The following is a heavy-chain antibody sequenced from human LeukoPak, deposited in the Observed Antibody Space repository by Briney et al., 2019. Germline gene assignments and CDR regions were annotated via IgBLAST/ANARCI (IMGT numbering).Heavy chain of an antibody. Sequence: PSETLSLTCTVSGGSISSYYWSWIRQPPGKGLEWMGYIYYSGSTNYNPSLKSRVTISVDTSKNQFSLKLSSVTAADTAVYYCARAGGSYYPIMYNWFDPWGQGTLVTVSS. CDR1: GGSISSYY. J-gene: IGHJ5*02. V-gene: IGHV4-59*01. D-gene: IGHD3-10*01. CDR3: ARAGGSYYPIMYNWFDP. CDR2: IYYSGST.